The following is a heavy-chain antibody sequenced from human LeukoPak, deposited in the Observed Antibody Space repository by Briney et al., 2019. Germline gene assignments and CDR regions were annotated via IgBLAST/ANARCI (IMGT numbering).Heavy chain of an antibody. CDR2: ISAYNGNT. CDR1: GYTFTSYG. Sequence: ASVKVSCKASGYTFTSYGISWVRQAPGQGLEWMGWISAYNGNTNYAQKLQGRVTMTTDTSTSTAYMELRSLRSDDTAVYYCARDLALWFGEPQEYWGQGTLVTVSS. J-gene: IGHJ4*02. D-gene: IGHD3-10*01. CDR3: ARDLALWFGEPQEY. V-gene: IGHV1-18*04.